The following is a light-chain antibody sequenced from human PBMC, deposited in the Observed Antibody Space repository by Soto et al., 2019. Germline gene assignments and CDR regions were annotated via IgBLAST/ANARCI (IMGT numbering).Light chain of an antibody. Sequence: DIQMTQSPSTLSASVGDRVTITCRASQSISSWLAWYQQRPGKAPKLLIYDASSLESGVPSRFSGSGSGTEFTLPISSLQPDDFATYYCQQYNSYSPAFGQGTKVDI. CDR1: QSISSW. V-gene: IGKV1-5*01. J-gene: IGKJ1*01. CDR2: DAS. CDR3: QQYNSYSPA.